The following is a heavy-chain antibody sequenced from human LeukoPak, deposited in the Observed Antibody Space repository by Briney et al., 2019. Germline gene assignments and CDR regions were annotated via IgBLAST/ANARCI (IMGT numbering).Heavy chain of an antibody. V-gene: IGHV4-39*02. J-gene: IGHJ4*02. CDR3: ARDGSH. D-gene: IGHD2-2*03. CDR2: IQHSGNT. CDR1: GDSINSGSYH. Sequence: SETLSLTCTVSGDSINSGSYHWGWIRQPPGKGLEWIGSIQHSGNTYYNPSLKSRLTISVDTSKNQFSLKLNSVTAADTAAYYCARDGSHWGQGTLVTVSS.